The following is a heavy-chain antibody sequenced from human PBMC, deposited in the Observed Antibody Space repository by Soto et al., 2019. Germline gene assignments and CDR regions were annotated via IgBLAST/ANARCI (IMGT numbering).Heavy chain of an antibody. Sequence: PSETLSLTCSVSNDSIGSDNCWSLVRQPPGKGLEWIGEIFHSGSSNNNPSLKSRVTLSVDKTKNEFSLKLNSVTAADTAVYYCARRLFVRGTLGYYDYWGQGTLVTVSS. D-gene: IGHD3-10*02. V-gene: IGHV4-4*02. CDR2: IFHSGSS. CDR1: NDSIGSDNC. J-gene: IGHJ4*02. CDR3: ARRLFVRGTLGYYDY.